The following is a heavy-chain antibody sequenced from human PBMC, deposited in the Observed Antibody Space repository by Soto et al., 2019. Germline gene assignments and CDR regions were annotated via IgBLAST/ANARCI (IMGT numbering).Heavy chain of an antibody. CDR2: ISGSGSST. CDR1: GFTFSSYV. V-gene: IGHV3-23*01. CDR3: AKEGEHSSGWANFDY. D-gene: IGHD6-19*01. Sequence: GGSLRLSCAASGFTFSSYVMSWVRQAPGKGLEWVSGISGSGSSTYYADSVKGRFTISRDNSKNTLYLQMNSLRAEDTAVYYCAKEGEHSSGWANFDYWGQGTLVTVSS. J-gene: IGHJ4*02.